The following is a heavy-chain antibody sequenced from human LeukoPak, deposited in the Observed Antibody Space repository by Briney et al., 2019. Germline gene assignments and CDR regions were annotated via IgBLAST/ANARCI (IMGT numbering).Heavy chain of an antibody. Sequence: SETLSLTCTVSGGSISSYYWSWIRQPPGKGLEWIGYIYYSGSTNYNPSLKSRVTISVDTSKNQFSLKLSSVTAADTAVYYCARSWEPETFDYWGQGTLVTVSS. CDR3: ARSWEPETFDY. D-gene: IGHD1-14*01. CDR1: GGSISSYY. V-gene: IGHV4-59*01. J-gene: IGHJ4*02. CDR2: IYYSGST.